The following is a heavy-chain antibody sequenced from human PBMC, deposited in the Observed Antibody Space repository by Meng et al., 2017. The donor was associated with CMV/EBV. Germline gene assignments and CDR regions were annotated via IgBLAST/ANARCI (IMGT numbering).Heavy chain of an antibody. J-gene: IGHJ2*01. D-gene: IGHD3-22*01. CDR3: AKLRGSGFNSYWYFDL. Sequence: GGSLRLSCAASGFTFSSYAMHWVRQAPGKGLEWVAVISYDGSNKYYADSVKGRFTISRDNSKNTLYLQMNSLRADDTAVYYCAKLRGSGFNSYWYFDLWGRGTLVTVSS. CDR2: ISYDGSNK. CDR1: GFTFSSYA. V-gene: IGHV3-30*04.